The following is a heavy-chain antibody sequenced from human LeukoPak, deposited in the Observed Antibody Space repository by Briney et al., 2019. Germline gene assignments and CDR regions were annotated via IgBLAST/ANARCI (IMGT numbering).Heavy chain of an antibody. J-gene: IGHJ5*02. D-gene: IGHD2-2*01. CDR3: ASVVPAAKWDWFDP. CDR2: IYYSGST. Sequence: SETLSLTCTVSGGSISTNSYSWGWIRQPPGKGLEWIGSIYYSGSTYYNPSLKSRVTISVDTSKNQFSLRLSSVTAADTAVYYCASVVPAAKWDWFDPWGQGTLVTVSS. CDR1: GGSISTNSYS. V-gene: IGHV4-39*01.